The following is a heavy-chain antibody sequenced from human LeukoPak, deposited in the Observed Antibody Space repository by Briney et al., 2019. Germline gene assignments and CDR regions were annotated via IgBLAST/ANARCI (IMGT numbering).Heavy chain of an antibody. CDR2: IYTSGST. V-gene: IGHV4-4*09. CDR1: GGSISSYY. J-gene: IGHJ4*02. CDR3: ARLRLYSKTFDY. D-gene: IGHD4-11*01. Sequence: SETLSLTCTVSGGSISSYYWSWIRQPPGKGLGWIGYIYTSGSTNYNPSLKSRVTISVDTSKNQFSLKLSSVTDADTAVYYCARLRLYSKTFDYWGQGTLVTVSS.